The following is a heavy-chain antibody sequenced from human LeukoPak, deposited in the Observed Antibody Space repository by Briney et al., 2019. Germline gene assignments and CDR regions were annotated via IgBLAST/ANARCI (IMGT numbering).Heavy chain of an antibody. CDR2: IYYSGST. CDR3: ARDPGYCSSTSCSQGFDP. CDR1: GGSISSGGYY. V-gene: IGHV4-31*03. D-gene: IGHD2-2*01. Sequence: SQTLSLTCTVSGGSISSGGYYWSWIRQHPGKGLEWIGYIYYSGSTYYNPSLKSRVTISVDTSKNQFSLKLSSVSAADTAVYYCARDPGYCSSTSCSQGFDPWGQGTLVTVSS. J-gene: IGHJ5*02.